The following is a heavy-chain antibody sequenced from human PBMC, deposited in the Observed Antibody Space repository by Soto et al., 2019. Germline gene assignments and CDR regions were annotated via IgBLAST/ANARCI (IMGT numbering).Heavy chain of an antibody. J-gene: IGHJ6*02. V-gene: IGHV1-18*01. CDR1: GYTFTSYV. Sequence: ASVKVSCTASGYTFTSYVISWVRQAPGQGLEWMGWISAYNGNTNYAQKLQGRVIMTTDTSTSTAYMELRSLRSDDTAVYYCARDRSPANIVVVPAAIGYYYYGMDVWGQGTTVTVSS. CDR2: ISAYNGNT. CDR3: ARDRSPANIVVVPAAIGYYYYGMDV. D-gene: IGHD2-2*01.